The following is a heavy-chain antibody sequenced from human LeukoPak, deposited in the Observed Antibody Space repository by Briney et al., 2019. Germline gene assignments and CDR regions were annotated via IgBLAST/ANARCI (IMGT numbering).Heavy chain of an antibody. Sequence: PSETLSLTCAVYGGSFSGYYWSWIHQPPGKGLEWIGEINHSGSTNYNPSLKSRVTISVDTSKNQFSLKLSSVTAADTAVYYCARGGAYYDFWSGYSVVDYWGQGTLVTVSS. CDR3: ARGGAYYDFWSGYSVVDY. V-gene: IGHV4-34*01. J-gene: IGHJ4*02. CDR1: GGSFSGYY. D-gene: IGHD3-3*01. CDR2: INHSGST.